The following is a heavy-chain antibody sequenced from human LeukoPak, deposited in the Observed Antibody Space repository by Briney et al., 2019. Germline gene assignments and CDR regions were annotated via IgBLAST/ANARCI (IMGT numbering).Heavy chain of an antibody. J-gene: IGHJ4*02. CDR3: ARAGIAARYFDY. CDR2: ISSSGSTI. V-gene: IGHV3-48*03. CDR1: GFTFSNYE. D-gene: IGHD6-6*01. Sequence: GGSLRLSCAASGFTFSNYEMNWVRQAPGKGLEWVSYISSSGSTIYYADSVKGRFTISRDNAKNSLYLQMNSLRAEDTAVYYCARAGIAARYFDYWGQGTLVTVSS.